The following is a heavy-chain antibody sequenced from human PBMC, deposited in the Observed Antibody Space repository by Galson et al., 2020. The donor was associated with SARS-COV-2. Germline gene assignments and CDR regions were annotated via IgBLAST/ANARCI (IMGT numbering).Heavy chain of an antibody. D-gene: IGHD3-10*01. J-gene: IGHJ5*02. Sequence: SETLSLTCTVSGGSISSGGYYWSWIRQHPGKGLEWIGYIYYSGSTYYNPSLKSRVTISVDTSKNQFSLKLSSVTAADTAVYYCAREQSYYYGSGSYYNVYGWFDPWGQGTLVTVSS. CDR3: AREQSYYYGSGSYYNVYGWFDP. V-gene: IGHV4-31*03. CDR1: GGSISSGGYY. CDR2: IYYSGST.